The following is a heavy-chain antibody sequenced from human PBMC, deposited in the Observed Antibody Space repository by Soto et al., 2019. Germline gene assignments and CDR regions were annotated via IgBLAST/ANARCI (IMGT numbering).Heavy chain of an antibody. CDR1: GYTFTSYY. Sequence: ASVKVSCKASGYTFTSYYMHWVRQAPGQGLEWMGIINPSGGSTSYAQKFQGRVTMTRDTSTSTVYMELSSLRSEDTAVYYCATNVYYDFWSGYYSGWFDPWGQGTLVTVSS. CDR2: INPSGGST. J-gene: IGHJ5*02. V-gene: IGHV1-46*03. CDR3: ATNVYYDFWSGYYSGWFDP. D-gene: IGHD3-3*01.